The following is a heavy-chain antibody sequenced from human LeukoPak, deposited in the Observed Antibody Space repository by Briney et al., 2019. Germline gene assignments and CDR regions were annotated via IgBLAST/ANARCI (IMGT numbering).Heavy chain of an antibody. Sequence: SETLSLTCAVYGGSFSGYYWSWIRQPPGKGLEWIGEINHSGSTYYNASLKSRVTISGDTSKNQFSLKLSSVTAADTAVYYCARLRGYSYDAFDIWGQGTMVTVSS. J-gene: IGHJ3*02. CDR3: ARLRGYSYDAFDI. CDR1: GGSFSGYY. CDR2: INHSGST. D-gene: IGHD5-18*01. V-gene: IGHV4-34*01.